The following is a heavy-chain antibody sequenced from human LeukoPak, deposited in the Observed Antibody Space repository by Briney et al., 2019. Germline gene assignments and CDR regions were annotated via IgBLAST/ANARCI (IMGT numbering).Heavy chain of an antibody. CDR1: GFTFSSYS. J-gene: IGHJ4*02. CDR3: ARATRDYYDSSGYYYGYDY. CDR2: ISSSSSYI. D-gene: IGHD3-22*01. V-gene: IGHV3-21*01. Sequence: GGSLRLSCAASGFTFSSYSMNWVRQAPGKGLEWVSSISSSSSYIYYADSVKGRFTIPRDNAKNSLYLQMNSLRAEDTAVYYCARATRDYYDSSGYYYGYDYWGQGTLVTVSS.